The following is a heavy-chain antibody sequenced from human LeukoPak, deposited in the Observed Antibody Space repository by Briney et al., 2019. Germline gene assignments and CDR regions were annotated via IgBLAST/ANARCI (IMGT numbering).Heavy chain of an antibody. CDR2: IYYSGST. Sequence: SSETLSLTCTVSGGSISSYYWSWIRQPPGKGLEWIGYIYYSGSTNYNPSLKSRVTISVDTSKNQFSLKLSSVTAADTAVYYCARGTRAGVDYWGQGTLVTVSS. V-gene: IGHV4-59*01. D-gene: IGHD3-10*01. CDR3: ARGTRAGVDY. CDR1: GGSISSYY. J-gene: IGHJ4*02.